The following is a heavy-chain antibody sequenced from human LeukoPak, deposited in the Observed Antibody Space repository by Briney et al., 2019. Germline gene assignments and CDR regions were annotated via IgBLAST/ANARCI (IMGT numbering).Heavy chain of an antibody. Sequence: EASVKVSCTASGYTFTSYYMHWVRQAPGQGLEWMGIINPSGGSTSYAQKFQGRVTMTRDTSTSTVYMELSSLRSEDTAVYYCARTLTVTTAYFQHWGQGTLVTVSS. CDR3: ARTLTVTTAYFQH. CDR1: GYTFTSYY. J-gene: IGHJ1*01. CDR2: INPSGGST. D-gene: IGHD4-17*01. V-gene: IGHV1-46*01.